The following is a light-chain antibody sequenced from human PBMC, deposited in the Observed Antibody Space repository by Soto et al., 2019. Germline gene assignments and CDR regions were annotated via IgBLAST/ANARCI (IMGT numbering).Light chain of an antibody. CDR3: QQSYSTPYT. V-gene: IGKV1-39*01. CDR2: GAS. Sequence: DIQMTQSPSSLSASVGDRVIITCRASQSISNYLNWFQQKPGKAPKLLIFGASRLRSGVPSRFSGSVSGTDFTLTITSLQPEDFATYSCQQSYSTPYTFGQGTTVEI. CDR1: QSISNY. J-gene: IGKJ2*01.